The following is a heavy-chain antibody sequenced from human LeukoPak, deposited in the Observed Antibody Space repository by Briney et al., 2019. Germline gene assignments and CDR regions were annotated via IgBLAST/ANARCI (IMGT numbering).Heavy chain of an antibody. V-gene: IGHV3-23*01. CDR2: TSGSGVST. CDR3: AKERRADGDYISAFDI. D-gene: IGHD4-17*01. J-gene: IGHJ3*02. Sequence: GGSLRLSCAASGFTFSRYAMSWVRQAPGKGLEWVSSTSGSGVSTYYADSVKGRFTISRDNSKNTLYLQMNSLRAEDTAVYYCAKERRADGDYISAFDIWGQGTMVTVSS. CDR1: GFTFSRYA.